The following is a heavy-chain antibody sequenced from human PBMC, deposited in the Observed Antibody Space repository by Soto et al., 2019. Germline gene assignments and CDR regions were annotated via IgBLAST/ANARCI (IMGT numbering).Heavy chain of an antibody. CDR3: ARDDILTGYYILDY. J-gene: IGHJ4*02. Sequence: PSETLSLTCAVYGGSFSGYYWSWIRQPPGKGLEWIGEINHSGSTNYNPSLKSRVTISVDTSKNQFSLKLSSVTAADTVVYYCARDDILTGYYILDYWGQGTLVTVSS. D-gene: IGHD3-9*01. CDR1: GGSFSGYY. V-gene: IGHV4-34*01. CDR2: INHSGST.